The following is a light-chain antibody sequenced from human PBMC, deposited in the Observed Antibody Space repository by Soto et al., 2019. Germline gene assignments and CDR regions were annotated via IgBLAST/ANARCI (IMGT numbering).Light chain of an antibody. V-gene: IGKV3-11*01. CDR2: DAS. CDR3: QQRSNWPLT. Sequence: ETVLTQSPATLSLSPGERATLSCRASQSVNSYLAWYQQKSGQAPRLLISDASNRATGIPARFSGSGSGTDFTITISSLEPEDFAVYYCQQRSNWPLTFGGGTKVEIK. CDR1: QSVNSY. J-gene: IGKJ4*01.